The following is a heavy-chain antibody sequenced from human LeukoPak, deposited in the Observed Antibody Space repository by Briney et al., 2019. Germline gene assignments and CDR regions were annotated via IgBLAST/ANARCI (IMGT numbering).Heavy chain of an antibody. CDR1: GFTFSSYA. D-gene: IGHD6-19*01. V-gene: IGHV3-30-3*01. CDR2: ISYDGSNK. J-gene: IGHJ4*02. CDR3: ARGPYSSGSSADY. Sequence: PGRSLRLSCAASGFTFSSYAIHWVRQAPGKGLEWVAVISYDGSNKYYADSVKGRFTISRDNSKNTLYLQMNSLRAEDTAVYYCARGPYSSGSSADYWGQGTLVTVSS.